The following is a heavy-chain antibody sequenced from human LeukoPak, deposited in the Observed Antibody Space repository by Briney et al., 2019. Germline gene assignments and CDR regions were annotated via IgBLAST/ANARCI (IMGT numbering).Heavy chain of an antibody. Sequence: SAKVSCKASGGTFSIYAISWVRQAPGQGLEWMGGIIPIFGTANYAQKFQGRVTITADESTSTAYMELSSLRSEDTAVYYCARWDCSSTSCYSTDYYYYGMDVWGQGTTVTVSS. CDR2: IIPIFGTA. D-gene: IGHD2-2*01. J-gene: IGHJ6*02. CDR1: GGTFSIYA. V-gene: IGHV1-69*01. CDR3: ARWDCSSTSCYSTDYYYYGMDV.